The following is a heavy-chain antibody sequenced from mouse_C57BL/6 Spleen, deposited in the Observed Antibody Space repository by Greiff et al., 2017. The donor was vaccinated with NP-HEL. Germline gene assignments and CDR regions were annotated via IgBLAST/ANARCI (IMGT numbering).Heavy chain of an antibody. Sequence: VQLQQPGAELVMPGASVKLSCKASGYTFTSYWMHWVKQRPGQGLEWIGEIDPSDSYTNYNQKFKGKSTLTVDKSSSTAYMQLSSLTSEDSAVYYCAREADGYSQAWFAYWGQGTLVTVSA. CDR2: IDPSDSYT. D-gene: IGHD2-3*01. CDR3: AREADGYSQAWFAY. J-gene: IGHJ3*01. CDR1: GYTFTSYW. V-gene: IGHV1-69*01.